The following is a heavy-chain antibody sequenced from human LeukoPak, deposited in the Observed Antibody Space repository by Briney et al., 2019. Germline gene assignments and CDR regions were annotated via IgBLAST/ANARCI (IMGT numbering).Heavy chain of an antibody. J-gene: IGHJ4*02. V-gene: IGHV3-73*01. CDR3: TRHSAFSGDYNY. CDR2: VRSKANSYAT. Sequence: GGSLRLSCAASGFTFSSYGMHWVRQASGKGLEWVGRVRSKANSYATAYAASVKGRFTISRDDSKNTAYLQMNSLKTEDTAVYYCTRHSAFSGDYNYWGQGTLVTVSS. D-gene: IGHD4-17*01. CDR1: GFTFSSYG.